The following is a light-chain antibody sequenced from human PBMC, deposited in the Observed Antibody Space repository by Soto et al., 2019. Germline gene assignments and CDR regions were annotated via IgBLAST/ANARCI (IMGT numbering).Light chain of an antibody. Sequence: DIQMTQSPSSLSASVGDRVTITCRASQSIGSSLNWYQQKPGKAPKLLIYAASSLHSGVPSRFSGSGSGTDFTLTISSLQPEDFATYYCQQSYSTLFTWTFGQGTKVDI. CDR3: QQSYSTLFTWT. V-gene: IGKV1-39*01. J-gene: IGKJ1*01. CDR1: QSIGSS. CDR2: AAS.